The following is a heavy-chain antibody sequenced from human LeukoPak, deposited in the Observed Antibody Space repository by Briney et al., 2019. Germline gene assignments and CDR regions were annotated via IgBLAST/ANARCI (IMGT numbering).Heavy chain of an antibody. J-gene: IGHJ4*02. CDR1: GGSISSYY. Sequence: PSETLSLTCTVSGGSISSYYWSWIRQPPGKGLEWIGYIYYSGSTNYNPSLKSRVTISVDTSKNQFSLKLSSVTAADTAVYYCARELNYYGSGSFSDYWGQGTLVTVSS. CDR3: ARELNYYGSGSFSDY. D-gene: IGHD3-10*01. V-gene: IGHV4-59*12. CDR2: IYYSGST.